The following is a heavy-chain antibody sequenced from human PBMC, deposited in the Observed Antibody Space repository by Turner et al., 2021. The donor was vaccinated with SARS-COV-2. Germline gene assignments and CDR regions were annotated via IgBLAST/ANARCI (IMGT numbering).Heavy chain of an antibody. Sequence: EVQMAESGAGSVHPGRSLRPSSAASGFTVSSNYMNWVRQAPGKGLEWVSVIYSGGSTYYADSVKGRFTISRDTSKNTLYLQMNSLRAEDTAVYYCARDLGGTSSLGGYFDYWGQGTLVTVSS. CDR2: IYSGGST. V-gene: IGHV3-66*02. CDR3: ARDLGGTSSLGGYFDY. CDR1: GFTVSSNY. J-gene: IGHJ4*02. D-gene: IGHD2-2*01.